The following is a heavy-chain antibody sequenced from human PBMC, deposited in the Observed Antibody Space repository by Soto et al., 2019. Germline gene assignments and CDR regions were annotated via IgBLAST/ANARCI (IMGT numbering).Heavy chain of an antibody. V-gene: IGHV4-59*01. D-gene: IGHD2-15*01. CDR3: ARGPELLRSLYWFDP. CDR1: GGSISSYY. CDR2: IYYSGST. Sequence: PSETLSLTCTVSGGSISSYYWSWIRQPPGKGLEWIGYIYYSGSTNYNPSLKSRVTISVDTSASTAYMELSSLRSEDTAVYYCARGPELLRSLYWFDPWGQGTLVTVSS. J-gene: IGHJ5*02.